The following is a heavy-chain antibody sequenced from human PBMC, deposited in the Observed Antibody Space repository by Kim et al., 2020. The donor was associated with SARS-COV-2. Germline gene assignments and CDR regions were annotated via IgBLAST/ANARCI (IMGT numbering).Heavy chain of an antibody. J-gene: IGHJ6*02. V-gene: IGHV4-59*09. CDR3: ARGGVGYSYYGMDV. D-gene: IGHD3-3*01. Sequence: NPSLKRRVTISVDTSKNQFSLKLSSVTAADTAVYYCARGGVGYSYYGMDVWGQGTTVTVSS.